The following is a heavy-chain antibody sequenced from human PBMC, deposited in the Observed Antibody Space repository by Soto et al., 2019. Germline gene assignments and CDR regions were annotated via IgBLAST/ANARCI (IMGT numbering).Heavy chain of an antibody. CDR2: IYYSGST. D-gene: IGHD4-17*01. Sequence: KPSETLSLTCTVSGGSISSYYWSWIRQPPGKGLEWIGYIYYSGSTNYNPSLKSRVTISVDTSKNQFSLKLSSVTAADTAVYYCARIDLDYGDYGYWGQGTLVTVSS. V-gene: IGHV4-59*01. CDR3: ARIDLDYGDYGY. J-gene: IGHJ4*02. CDR1: GGSISSYY.